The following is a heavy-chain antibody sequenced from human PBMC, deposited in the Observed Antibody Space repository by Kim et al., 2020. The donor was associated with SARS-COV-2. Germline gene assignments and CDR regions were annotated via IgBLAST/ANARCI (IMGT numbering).Heavy chain of an antibody. V-gene: IGHV1-2*02. CDR2: GT. J-gene: IGHJ4*02. D-gene: IGHD6-19*01. CDR3: ARGVAGTISGY. Sequence: GTNYAQKCQGRVTRTRDTSISTAYMELNSLRSDDTAVYYCARGVAGTISGYWGQGTLVTVPS.